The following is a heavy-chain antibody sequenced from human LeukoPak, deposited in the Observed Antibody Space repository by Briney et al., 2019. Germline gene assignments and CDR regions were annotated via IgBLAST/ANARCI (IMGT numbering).Heavy chain of an antibody. CDR3: AKASGTDGILWFGELPNYYYMDV. CDR2: ISGSGGST. Sequence: GGSLRLSCAASGFTFSSYGMSWVRQAPGKGLEWVSAISGSGGSTYYADSVKGRFTISRDNSKNTLYLQMNSLRAEDTAVYYCAKASGTDGILWFGELPNYYYMDVWGKGTTVTVSS. V-gene: IGHV3-23*01. D-gene: IGHD3-10*01. J-gene: IGHJ6*03. CDR1: GFTFSSYG.